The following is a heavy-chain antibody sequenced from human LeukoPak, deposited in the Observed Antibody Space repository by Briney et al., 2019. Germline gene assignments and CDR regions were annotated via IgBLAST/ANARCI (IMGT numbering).Heavy chain of an antibody. CDR1: GFTFSSYW. CDR2: IKQDGSEK. CDR3: ARDVSVGSSWYPSF. V-gene: IGHV3-7*01. D-gene: IGHD6-13*01. Sequence: GGSLRLSCAASGFTFSSYWMSWVRQAPGKGLEWVASIKQDGSEKYYVDSVKGRFTISRDNAKNSLYLQMNSLRAEDTAVYYCARDVSVGSSWYPSFWGQGTLVTVSS. J-gene: IGHJ4*02.